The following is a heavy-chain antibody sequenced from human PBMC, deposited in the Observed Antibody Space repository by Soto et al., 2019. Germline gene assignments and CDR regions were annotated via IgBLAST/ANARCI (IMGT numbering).Heavy chain of an antibody. Sequence: EVKLVESGGGLVQPGGSLRLSCSASGFTFRNYCLGWVRQAPGKGLEWVANINEDGSEEYYVDYVRGRFIISRDNARNSLFLQMNSLRAEDTAIYYCARIEIGSYDYWGQGTLVTVYS. CDR3: ARIEIGSYDY. D-gene: IGHD1-26*01. J-gene: IGHJ4*02. CDR1: GFTFRNYC. V-gene: IGHV3-7*01. CDR2: INEDGSEE.